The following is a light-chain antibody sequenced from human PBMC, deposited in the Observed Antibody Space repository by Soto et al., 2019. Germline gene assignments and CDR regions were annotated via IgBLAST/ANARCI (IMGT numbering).Light chain of an antibody. V-gene: IGLV2-8*01. CDR3: SSYAGSNNLVV. CDR1: SSDVGGYNY. Sequence: QSALTQSPSASGSPGQSVTISCTGTSSDVGGYNYVSWYQQHPGKAPKLMIYEVTQRPSGVPDRFSGSKSGNTASLTVSGLQAEDGADYYCSSYAGSNNLVVFGGGTKLTVL. J-gene: IGLJ2*01. CDR2: EVT.